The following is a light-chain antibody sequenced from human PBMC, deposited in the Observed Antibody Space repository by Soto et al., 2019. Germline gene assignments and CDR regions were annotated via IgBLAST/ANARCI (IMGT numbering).Light chain of an antibody. CDR3: SSYTISTTYV. CDR2: GAT. V-gene: IGLV2-14*02. J-gene: IGLJ1*01. Sequence: QPVLTQPASVSGSPGQSITISCTGTSSDVGSSDLVSWYQQHPGKVPELILYGATKRPSGVSNRFSGSKSGNTASLTISGLQAEDEADYYCSSYTISTTYVFGHGTKLTVL. CDR1: SSDVGSSDL.